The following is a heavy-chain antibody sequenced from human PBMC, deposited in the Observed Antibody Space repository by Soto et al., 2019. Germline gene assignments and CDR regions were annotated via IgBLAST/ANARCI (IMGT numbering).Heavy chain of an antibody. D-gene: IGHD3-10*01. J-gene: IGHJ4*02. Sequence: SETLSLTCTVSGGSISSGGYYWSWIRQHPGKGLEWIGYIYYSGSTYYNPSLKSRVTISVDTSKNQFSLKLSSVTAADTAVYYCARVWEQFGELLYYFDYWGQGTLVTVSS. CDR1: GGSISSGGYY. CDR3: ARVWEQFGELLYYFDY. V-gene: IGHV4-31*03. CDR2: IYYSGST.